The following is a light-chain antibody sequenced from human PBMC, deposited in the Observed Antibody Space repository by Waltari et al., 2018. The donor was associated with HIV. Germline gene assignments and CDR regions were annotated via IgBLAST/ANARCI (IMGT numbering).Light chain of an antibody. J-gene: IGKJ2*01. CDR2: GAS. CDR1: QSVSSN. CDR3: QQYYSVPYT. V-gene: IGKV3-15*01. Sequence: EIVMTQSPATLSVSPGERATLSCRASQSVSSNLAWYQQKPGQAPRLLIYGASTRATDIPARFSGSGSGTDFTLTISSLQAEDVAVYYCQQYYSVPYTFGQGTKVEIK.